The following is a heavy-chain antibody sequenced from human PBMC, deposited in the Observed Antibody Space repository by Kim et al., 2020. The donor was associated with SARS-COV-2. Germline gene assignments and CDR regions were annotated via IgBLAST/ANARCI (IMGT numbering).Heavy chain of an antibody. J-gene: IGHJ4*02. CDR2: ISWNSGSI. Sequence: GGSLRLSCAASGFTFGDYAMHWVRQAPGKGLEWVSGISWNSGSICYADSVKGRFTISRDNAKNSLYLQMNSLRAEDTALYYCAKAHGAAGTEEGYYFDYWGQGTLGTVSS. CDR3: AKAHGAAGTEEGYYFDY. D-gene: IGHD1-1*01. CDR1: GFTFGDYA. V-gene: IGHV3-9*01.